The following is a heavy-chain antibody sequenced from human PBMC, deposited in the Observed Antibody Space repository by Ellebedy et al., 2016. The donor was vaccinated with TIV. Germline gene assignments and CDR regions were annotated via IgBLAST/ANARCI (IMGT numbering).Heavy chain of an antibody. CDR1: GFTFSDAT. Sequence: GESLKISCAASGFTFSDATIHWVRQASGKGLEWVGRIRSKANSYATGYVESVKGRFTISRDDSKNTAYLQMDSLKTEDTAEYFCVRQAHGYNFLVDYWGQGTLVTVSS. CDR3: VRQAHGYNFLVDY. D-gene: IGHD5-24*01. J-gene: IGHJ4*02. V-gene: IGHV3-73*01. CDR2: IRSKANSYAT.